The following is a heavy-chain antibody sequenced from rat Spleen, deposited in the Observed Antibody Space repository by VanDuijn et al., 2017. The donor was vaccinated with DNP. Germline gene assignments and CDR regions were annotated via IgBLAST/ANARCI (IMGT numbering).Heavy chain of an antibody. Sequence: EVKLVESGGGLVQPGRSLKLSCEASGFNFNDYWMGWVRQAPGKGLEWIGKINKDSSVINYTPSLRERFTISRDNAQNSLYLQMNTLGSEDTALYYCARGPNYGGYSDFFDYWGQGVMVTVSS. V-gene: IGHV4-2*01. CDR3: ARGPNYGGYSDFFDY. D-gene: IGHD1-11*01. CDR2: INKDSSVI. J-gene: IGHJ2*01. CDR1: GFNFNDYW.